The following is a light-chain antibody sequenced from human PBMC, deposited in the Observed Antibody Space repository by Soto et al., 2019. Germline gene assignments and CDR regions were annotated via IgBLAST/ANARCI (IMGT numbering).Light chain of an antibody. CDR1: QSVSSNY. Sequence: EIVLTQSPGTLSLSPGERATLSCRASQSVSSNYLAWYQQKTGQAPRLLIYGASSRATGTPDRFSGSGSGTDFTLTISRLEPEDFAVYHCQQYITAPETFGQGTKVDIK. CDR2: GAS. V-gene: IGKV3-20*01. CDR3: QQYITAPET. J-gene: IGKJ1*01.